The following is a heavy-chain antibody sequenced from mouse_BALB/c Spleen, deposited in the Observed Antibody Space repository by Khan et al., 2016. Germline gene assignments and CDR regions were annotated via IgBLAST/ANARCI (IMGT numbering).Heavy chain of an antibody. CDR1: GYTFTSYW. Sequence: QVQLQQSGAELAKPGASVKMSCKASGYTFTSYWMHWVKQRPGQGLEWIGYINTSTGYTEYNQKFKDKATLTADKSSSTAYMQLSSLTYEDSAVYYCASYYGSSYYFDYWGQGTTLTVSS. CDR2: INTSTGYT. CDR3: ASYYGSSYYFDY. V-gene: IGHV1-7*01. D-gene: IGHD1-1*01. J-gene: IGHJ2*01.